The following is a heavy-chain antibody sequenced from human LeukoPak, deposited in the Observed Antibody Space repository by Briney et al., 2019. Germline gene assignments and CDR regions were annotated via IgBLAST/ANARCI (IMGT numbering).Heavy chain of an antibody. Sequence: ASVKVSCKASGYTFTSYAMNWVRQAPGQGLEWMGWINPNSGGTNYAQKFQGRVTMTRDTSISTAYMELSRLRSDDTAVYYCARDLGGSPWGDAFDIWGQGTMVTVSS. V-gene: IGHV1-2*02. CDR2: INPNSGGT. CDR3: ARDLGGSPWGDAFDI. CDR1: GYTFTSYA. D-gene: IGHD1-26*01. J-gene: IGHJ3*02.